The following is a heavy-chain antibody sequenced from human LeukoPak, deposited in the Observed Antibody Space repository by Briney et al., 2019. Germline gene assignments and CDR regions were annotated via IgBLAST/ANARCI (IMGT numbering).Heavy chain of an antibody. CDR1: GFTFSSYS. D-gene: IGHD3-10*01. Sequence: GGSLRLSCAASGFTFSSYSMNWVRQAPGKGLEWVSYISTSSSTIYYADSVKGRFTISRDNAKNSLYLQMNSLRAEDTAVYYCAKDGGVWFGESNDYWGQGTLVTVSS. J-gene: IGHJ4*02. V-gene: IGHV3-48*01. CDR2: ISTSSSTI. CDR3: AKDGGVWFGESNDY.